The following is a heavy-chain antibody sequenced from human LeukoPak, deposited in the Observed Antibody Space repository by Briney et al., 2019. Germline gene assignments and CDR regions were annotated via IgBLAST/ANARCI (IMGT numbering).Heavy chain of an antibody. CDR2: IIPILGIA. J-gene: IGHJ6*04. V-gene: IGHV1-69*02. CDR1: GGTFSSYT. D-gene: IGHD3-16*02. Sequence: SVKVSCKASGGTFSSYTISWVRQAPGQGLEWMGRIIPILGIANYAQTFQCRVTITADKSTSTAYMQLSRLRSEGPAVYYCARALSGPLDIWGKGNTVTVSS. CDR3: ARALSGPLDI.